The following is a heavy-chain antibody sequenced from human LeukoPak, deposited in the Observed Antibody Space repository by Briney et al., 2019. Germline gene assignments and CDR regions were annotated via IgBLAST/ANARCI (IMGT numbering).Heavy chain of an antibody. J-gene: IGHJ4*02. Sequence: GASVKVSCKASGYTSTGRYLHWVRQAPGQGLEYMGWINPKSGSTNYAQKFQGRVTVTRDTSISTAYMELTSLTSDDTAIYYCARVDDGSGYRHIDYWGQGSLVIVSS. CDR1: GYTSTGRY. D-gene: IGHD3-3*01. CDR3: ARVDDGSGYRHIDY. V-gene: IGHV1-2*02. CDR2: INPKSGST.